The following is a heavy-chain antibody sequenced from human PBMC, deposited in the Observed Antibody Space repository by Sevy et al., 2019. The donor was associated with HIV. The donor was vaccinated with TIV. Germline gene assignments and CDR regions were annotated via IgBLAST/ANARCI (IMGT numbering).Heavy chain of an antibody. CDR3: ATTVVVVYGMDV. Sequence: ASVKVSCKASGYTFTSYYMHWVRQAPGQGLEWMGIINPSGGSTSYAQKFQGRVTMTRDTSTSTVYMELSSLRSEDTAVYYCATTVVVVYGMDVWPRDHGHRLL. CDR1: GYTFTSYY. J-gene: IGHJ6*02. V-gene: IGHV1-46*01. CDR2: INPSGGST. D-gene: IGHD2-15*01.